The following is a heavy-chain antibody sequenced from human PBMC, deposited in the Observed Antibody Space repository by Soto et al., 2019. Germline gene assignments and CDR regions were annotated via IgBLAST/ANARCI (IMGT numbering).Heavy chain of an antibody. D-gene: IGHD6-13*01. Sequence: GGSPRLSCAASGFTFSSYAMSWVRQAPGKGLEWVSAISGSGGSTYYADSVKGRFTISRDNSKNTLYLQMNSLRAEDTAVYYCASTTGGRAAGRDAFDIWGQGTMVTVSS. CDR3: ASTTGGRAAGRDAFDI. CDR1: GFTFSSYA. V-gene: IGHV3-23*01. J-gene: IGHJ3*02. CDR2: ISGSGGST.